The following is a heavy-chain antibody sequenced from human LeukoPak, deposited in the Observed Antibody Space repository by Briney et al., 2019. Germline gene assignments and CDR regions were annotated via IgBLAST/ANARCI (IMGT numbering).Heavy chain of an antibody. CDR2: INHSGST. J-gene: IGHJ6*02. D-gene: IGHD1-26*01. CDR3: ARARGSYRPYYYGMDV. V-gene: IGHV4-34*01. Sequence: PSETLSLTCAVYGGSFSDYYWTWIRQPPGKGLEWIGEINHSGSTNYNPSLKSRATISVDTSKNQFSLKLNSVTAADTAVYYCARARGSYRPYYYGMDVWGQGTTVTVSS. CDR1: GGSFSDYY.